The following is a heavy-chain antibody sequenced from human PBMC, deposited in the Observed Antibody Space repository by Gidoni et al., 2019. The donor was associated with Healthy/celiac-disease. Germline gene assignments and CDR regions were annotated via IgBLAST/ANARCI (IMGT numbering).Heavy chain of an antibody. Sequence: QVQLVESGGGVVQPGRSLRLSCAASGFPFSSYAMHWVRQAPGKGLEWVAVRSYDGSNKYYADSVKGRFTISRDNSKNTLYLQMNSLRAEDTAVYYCARDLAVVVPAISWWFDPWGQGTLVTVSS. V-gene: IGHV3-30-3*01. CDR1: GFPFSSYA. CDR2: RSYDGSNK. CDR3: ARDLAVVVPAISWWFDP. J-gene: IGHJ5*02. D-gene: IGHD2-2*01.